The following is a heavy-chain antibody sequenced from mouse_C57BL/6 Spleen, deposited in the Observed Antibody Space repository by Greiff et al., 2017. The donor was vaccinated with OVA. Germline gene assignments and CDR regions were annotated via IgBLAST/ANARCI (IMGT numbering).Heavy chain of an antibody. J-gene: IGHJ2*01. CDR3: ASLPREYYFDY. CDR2: ISSGGSYT. CDR1: GFTFSSYG. V-gene: IGHV5-6*01. Sequence: EVKLMESGGDLVKPGGSLKLSCAASGFTFSSYGMSWVRQTPDKRLEWVATISSGGSYTYYPDSVKGRFTISRDNAKNTLYLQMSSLKSEDTAMYYCASLPREYYFDYWGQGTTLTVSS. D-gene: IGHD3-1*01.